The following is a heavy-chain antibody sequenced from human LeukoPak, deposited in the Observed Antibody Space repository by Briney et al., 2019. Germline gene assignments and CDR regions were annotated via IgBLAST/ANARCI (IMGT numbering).Heavy chain of an antibody. J-gene: IGHJ4*02. CDR1: GFIFRFYG. CDR2: IRYDRSNK. V-gene: IGHV3-30*02. Sequence: GGSLRLPCGACGFIFRFYGVHCVRQATGKGVEWVAFIRYDRSNKYYADSVKGRFTISRDNSKNTLYLQMNSLRAEDTAVYYCAKDPSPDYGDSLVDYWGQGTLVTVSS. CDR3: AKDPSPDYGDSLVDY. D-gene: IGHD4-17*01.